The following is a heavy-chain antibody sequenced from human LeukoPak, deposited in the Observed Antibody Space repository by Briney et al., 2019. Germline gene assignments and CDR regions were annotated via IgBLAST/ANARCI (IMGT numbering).Heavy chain of an antibody. CDR1: GGTFSSYA. J-gene: IGHJ3*02. Sequence: SVKVSCKASGGTFSSYAISWVRQAPGQGLEWMGGIIPIFGTANYAQKFQGRVTITADESTSTAYMELSSLRSEDTAVYYCAREANYYDSSGYRSGVVDIWGQGTMVTVSS. V-gene: IGHV1-69*01. D-gene: IGHD3-22*01. CDR2: IIPIFGTA. CDR3: AREANYYDSSGYRSGVVDI.